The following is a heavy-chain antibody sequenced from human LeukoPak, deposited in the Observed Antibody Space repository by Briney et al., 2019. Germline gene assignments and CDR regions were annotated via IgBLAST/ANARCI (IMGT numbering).Heavy chain of an antibody. J-gene: IGHJ5*02. CDR3: ARDLERITLVRGDIPNWFDP. V-gene: IGHV3-11*04. CDR1: GFTFSDYY. D-gene: IGHD3-10*01. Sequence: PGGSLRLSYAASGFTFSDYYMSWIRQAPGKGLEWVSYISSSGSTIYYADSVKGRFTISRDNAKNSLHLQMNSLRAEDTAVYYCARDLERITLVRGDIPNWFDPWGQGTLVTVSS. CDR2: ISSSGSTI.